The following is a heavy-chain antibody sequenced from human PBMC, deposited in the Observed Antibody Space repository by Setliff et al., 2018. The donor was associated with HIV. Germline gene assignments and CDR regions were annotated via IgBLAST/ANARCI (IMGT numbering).Heavy chain of an antibody. CDR2: ISATGTTV. CDR1: GFTFSSYA. CDR3: VRDQLRWPERWDFDF. V-gene: IGHV3-23*01. D-gene: IGHD1-26*01. J-gene: IGHJ4*02. Sequence: GGSLRLSCAASGFTFSSYAMSWVRQAPGEGLEWISYISATGTTVSYADSVRGRFIISRDSVRNEVYLQMKSPRVDDTALYYCVRDQLRWPERWDFDFWGQGTLVTVSS.